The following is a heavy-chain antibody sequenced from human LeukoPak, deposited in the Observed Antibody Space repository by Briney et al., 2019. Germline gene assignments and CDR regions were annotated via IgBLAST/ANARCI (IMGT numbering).Heavy chain of an antibody. Sequence: SETLSLTCTVSGGSISSSSYYWGWIRQPPGKGLEWIGSIYYSGSTYYNPSLKSRVTISGDTAKNQFSLKLSSVTAADTAVYYCAKSSGWTFDYWGQGTLVTVSS. D-gene: IGHD6-19*01. J-gene: IGHJ4*02. CDR3: AKSSGWTFDY. CDR1: GGSISSSSYY. CDR2: IYYSGST. V-gene: IGHV4-39*07.